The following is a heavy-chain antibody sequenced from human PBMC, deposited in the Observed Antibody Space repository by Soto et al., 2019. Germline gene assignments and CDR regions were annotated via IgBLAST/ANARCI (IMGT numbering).Heavy chain of an antibody. V-gene: IGHV1-69*02. CDR2: IIPILGIA. D-gene: IGHD3-16*01. Sequence: QVQLVQSGAEVKKPGSSVKVSCKASGGTFSSYTISWVRQAPGQGLEWMGRIIPILGIANYAQKFQGRVTISATKPTSPAYMELGGLRSEDTAVYSWAGGGGEDTFDYWGQGTLVTVSS. CDR1: GGTFSSYT. CDR3: AGGGGEDTFDY. J-gene: IGHJ4*02.